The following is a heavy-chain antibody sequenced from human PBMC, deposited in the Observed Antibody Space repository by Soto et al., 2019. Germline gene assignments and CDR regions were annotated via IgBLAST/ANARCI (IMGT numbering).Heavy chain of an antibody. CDR1: GYTFSTYS. Sequence: QVQVVQSGAGVKKPGASVKVSCKASGYTFSTYSMHWVRQAPGHSLEWMGWINGATGQTRSSQRFQDRVTITRDTSASPAYMELSGLRCGDTAVSYCARGTGMDENYYYYGMDIWGQGTTVTVSS. J-gene: IGHJ6*02. CDR3: ARGTGMDENYYYYGMDI. V-gene: IGHV1-3*01. CDR2: INGATGQT.